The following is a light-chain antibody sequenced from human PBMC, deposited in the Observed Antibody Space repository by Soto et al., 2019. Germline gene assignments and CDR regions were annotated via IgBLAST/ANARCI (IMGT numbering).Light chain of an antibody. CDR1: QTVTSNY. CDR3: QHYVTSLTT. Sequence: EIVFTQSPGTLSLSPGERATLSCGASQTVTSNYLAWYQQKPGQAPRLLIFGASIRVTGIPDRFIGSGSGTDFTLTISRLEPEDFAVYYCQHYVTSLTTFGQGTKVDI. V-gene: IGKV3-20*01. CDR2: GAS. J-gene: IGKJ1*01.